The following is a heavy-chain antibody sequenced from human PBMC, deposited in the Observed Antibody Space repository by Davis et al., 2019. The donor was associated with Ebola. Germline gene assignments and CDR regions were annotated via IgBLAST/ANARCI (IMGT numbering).Heavy chain of an antibody. J-gene: IGHJ5*02. V-gene: IGHV1-18*04. CDR2: ISAYNGNT. D-gene: IGHD3-10*01. CDR1: GYTFISYG. Sequence: ASVKVSCKASGYTFISYGISWVRQAPGQGLEWMGWISAYNGNTNYAQKLQGRVTMTTDTSTSTAYMELRSLRSDDTAVYYCARVKGITMVRGNWFDPWGQGTLVTVSS. CDR3: ARVKGITMVRGNWFDP.